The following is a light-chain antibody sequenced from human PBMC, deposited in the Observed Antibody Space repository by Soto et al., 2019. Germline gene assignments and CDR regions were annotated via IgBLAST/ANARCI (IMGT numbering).Light chain of an antibody. V-gene: IGKV3-15*01. Sequence: EIVMTQSPATLSVSPGERATLSCRASQSVSSNLAWYQQKPGQAPRLLIYRASTRVTGIPARFSGSGSGTEFTLTISSLQSEDFAVYYCQQYDNWPPLTFGGGTKVEIK. CDR2: RAS. CDR3: QQYDNWPPLT. J-gene: IGKJ4*01. CDR1: QSVSSN.